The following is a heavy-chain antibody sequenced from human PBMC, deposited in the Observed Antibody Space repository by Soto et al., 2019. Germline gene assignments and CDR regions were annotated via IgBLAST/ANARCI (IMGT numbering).Heavy chain of an antibody. V-gene: IGHV3-74*01. D-gene: IGHD3-9*01. CDR3: ARFDSYAILTGAPFDI. CDR2: INSDGSST. CDR1: GFTFSSYW. J-gene: IGHJ3*02. Sequence: PGGSLRLSCAASGFTFSSYWMHWVRQAPGKGLVWVSRINSDGSSTSYADSVKGRFTISRDTAKNAVYLEMNSLRPEDTAVYYCARFDSYAILTGAPFDIWGQGTMVTVSS.